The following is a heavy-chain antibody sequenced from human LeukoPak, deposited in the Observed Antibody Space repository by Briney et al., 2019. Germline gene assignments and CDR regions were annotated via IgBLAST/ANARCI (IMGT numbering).Heavy chain of an antibody. CDR1: GGSIRTGSYY. CDR3: ARLNKNDSGSYRFGKKKRGYMDV. CDR2: INHSGST. D-gene: IGHD3-10*01. J-gene: IGHJ6*03. Sequence: SETLSLTCTVSGGSIRTGSYYWSWIRQPPGKGLEWIGEINHSGSTNYNPSLKSRVTISVDTSKNQVSLKLSSVTAADTAVYYCARLNKNDSGSYRFGKKKRGYMDVWGKGTTVTISS. V-gene: IGHV4-39*07.